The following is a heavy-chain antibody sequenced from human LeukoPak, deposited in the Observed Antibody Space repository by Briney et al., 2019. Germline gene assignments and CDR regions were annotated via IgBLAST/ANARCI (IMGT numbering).Heavy chain of an antibody. D-gene: IGHD5-18*01. Sequence: PSETLSLTCTVSGYSISSGYYWGWIRQPPGKGLEWIGSIYHSGSTYYNPSLKSRVTISVDTSKNQFSLKLSSVTAADTADYYCARDGLWSSHFDYWGQGTLVTVSS. CDR3: ARDGLWSSHFDY. J-gene: IGHJ4*02. V-gene: IGHV4-38-2*02. CDR2: IYHSGST. CDR1: GYSISSGYY.